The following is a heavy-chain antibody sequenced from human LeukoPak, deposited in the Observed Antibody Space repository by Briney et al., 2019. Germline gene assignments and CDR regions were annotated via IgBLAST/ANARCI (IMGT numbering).Heavy chain of an antibody. D-gene: IGHD3-10*01. CDR2: IYWDDDK. CDR1: GFSLSTSVVG. V-gene: IGHV2-5*02. Sequence: SGPTLVKPTQTLTLTCTFSGFSLSTSVVGVGWIRQPPGKALEWLALIYWDDDKRYSPSLKSRLTITKDTSKNQVVLTMTNMDPVDTATYYCARQGHYGSGDYYFDYWGQGTLVTVSS. J-gene: IGHJ4*02. CDR3: ARQGHYGSGDYYFDY.